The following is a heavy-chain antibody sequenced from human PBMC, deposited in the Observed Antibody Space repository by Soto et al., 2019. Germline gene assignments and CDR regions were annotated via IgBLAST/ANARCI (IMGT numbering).Heavy chain of an antibody. CDR2: IYYSGST. CDR3: ARYRYGSGRKLPSGIDP. Sequence: SETLSLTCTVSGGSISSYYWSWIRQPPGKGLEWIGYIYYSGSTNYNPSLKSRVTISVDTSKNQFSLKLSSVTAADTAVYYCARYRYGSGRKLPSGIDPWGQGTLVTVSS. D-gene: IGHD3-10*01. J-gene: IGHJ5*02. CDR1: GGSISSYY. V-gene: IGHV4-59*01.